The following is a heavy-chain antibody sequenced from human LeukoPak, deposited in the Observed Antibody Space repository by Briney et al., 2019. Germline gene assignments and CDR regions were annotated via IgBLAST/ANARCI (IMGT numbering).Heavy chain of an antibody. Sequence: GGSLRLSCAAPGFTFNAYGMHWVRQAPGRGVEWVAYIQYDGSKQQYADSVKGRFSISRDSSKNILYLQMNSLRAEDTAVYYCAKDRCSNGIGCYYYYMDVWGKGTTVTISS. CDR2: IQYDGSKQ. CDR3: AKDRCSNGIGCYYYYMDV. D-gene: IGHD2-8*01. CDR1: GFTFNAYG. J-gene: IGHJ6*03. V-gene: IGHV3-30*02.